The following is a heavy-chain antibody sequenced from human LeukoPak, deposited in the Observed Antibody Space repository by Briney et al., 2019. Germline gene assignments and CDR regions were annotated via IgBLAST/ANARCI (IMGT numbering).Heavy chain of an antibody. V-gene: IGHV3-15*01. J-gene: IGHJ4*02. CDR3: TTSSHYGDYYFDY. Sequence: GGSLRLSCAASGFTFSNAWMSWVRQAPGKGLEWVGRIKSKTDGGTTDYAAPVKGRFTISRDDSKNTLYRQMNSLKTEDTAVYYCTTSSHYGDYYFDYWGQGTLVTVSS. D-gene: IGHD4-17*01. CDR1: GFTFSNAW. CDR2: IKSKTDGGTT.